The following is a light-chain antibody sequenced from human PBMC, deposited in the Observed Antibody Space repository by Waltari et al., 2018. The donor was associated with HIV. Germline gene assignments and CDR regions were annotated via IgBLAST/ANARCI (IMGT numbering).Light chain of an antibody. CDR3: QQYTTFPWT. CDR2: KAS. CDR1: QNVSSW. J-gene: IGKJ1*01. Sequence: DIQLTQSPSTLSASSGDRVTINCRASQNVSSWLAWYQQKSGKAPKLLIYKASALEFGVPSRFSGSGSGADFTLVISSLQPDDFATYYCQQYTTFPWTFGQGTKV. V-gene: IGKV1-5*03.